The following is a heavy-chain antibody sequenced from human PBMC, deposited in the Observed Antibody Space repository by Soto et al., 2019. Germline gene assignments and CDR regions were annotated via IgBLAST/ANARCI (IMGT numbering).Heavy chain of an antibody. CDR3: AKSGEPGVVAATSFDS. D-gene: IGHD2-15*01. CDR1: EFTSSNYI. V-gene: IGHV3-9*02. CDR2: ISANGGSI. Sequence: EMQLLESGGGSVQRGGSLRLSCAGSEFTSSNYIMSWVRQAPGKGLEWVSGISANGGSIRYGDSVKGRFTISRDNAKNSLFLQMNNLRAEDTALYYCAKSGEPGVVAATSFDSWGQGTLVTVSS. J-gene: IGHJ5*01.